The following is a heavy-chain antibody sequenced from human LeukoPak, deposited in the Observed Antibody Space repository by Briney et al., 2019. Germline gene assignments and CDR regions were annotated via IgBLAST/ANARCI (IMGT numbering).Heavy chain of an antibody. CDR3: ARGHTYDSAGYGY. J-gene: IGHJ4*02. V-gene: IGHV1-2*02. CDR2: INFYSGGT. Sequence: AASVKVSCKASGYTLSGHYIHWVRQAPGQGPEWMGWINFYSGGTKYAQNVEGRVTMTRDTSTNTAHMELSRLRSGDTAVYYCARGHTYDSAGYGYWGQGTLVTVSS. CDR1: GYTLSGHY. D-gene: IGHD3-22*01.